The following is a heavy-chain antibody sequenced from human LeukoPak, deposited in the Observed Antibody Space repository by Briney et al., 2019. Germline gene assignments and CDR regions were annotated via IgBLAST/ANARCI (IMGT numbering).Heavy chain of an antibody. CDR2: IWYDGSNK. D-gene: IGHD6-13*01. CDR1: GFTFSSYG. V-gene: IGHV3-33*08. CDR3: ARGHSSSWEYFQH. Sequence: GGSLRLSCAASGFTFSSYGMHWVRQAPGKGLEWVAVIWYDGSNKYYADSVKGRFTISRDNSKNTLYLQMNSLRAEDTAVYYCARGHSSSWEYFQHWGQGTLVTVSS. J-gene: IGHJ1*01.